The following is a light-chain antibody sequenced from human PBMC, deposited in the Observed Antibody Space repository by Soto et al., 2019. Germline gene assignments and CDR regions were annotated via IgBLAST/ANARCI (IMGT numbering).Light chain of an antibody. CDR2: AAS. J-gene: IGKJ4*01. CDR1: QGINDY. V-gene: IGKV1-9*01. Sequence: DIQLTQSPSFLSASVGDRVTITCRASQGINDYLAWYLQKPGKAPKLLIYAASTLQSEVPSRFSGSASGTEFTLTISSLQPEDFATYYCQQFNVYPLTFGGGTKVEIK. CDR3: QQFNVYPLT.